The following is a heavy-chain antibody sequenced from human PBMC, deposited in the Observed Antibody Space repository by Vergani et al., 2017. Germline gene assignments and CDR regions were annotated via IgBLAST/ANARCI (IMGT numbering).Heavy chain of an antibody. CDR1: GGSISSGGYY. D-gene: IGHD1-26*01. CDR2: IYYSGST. J-gene: IGHJ4*02. V-gene: IGHV4-31*03. Sequence: QVQLQESGPGLVKPSQTLSLTCTVSGGSISSGGYYWSWTRQHPGKGLEWIGYIYYSGSTYYKPSLKGRVTISVDTSKNQFSLKLSSVTAADTAVYYCAGAKWELLGVGFDYWGQGTLVTVSS. CDR3: AGAKWELLGVGFDY.